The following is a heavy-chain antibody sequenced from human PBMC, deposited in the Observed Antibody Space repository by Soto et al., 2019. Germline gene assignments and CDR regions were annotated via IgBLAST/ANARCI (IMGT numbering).Heavy chain of an antibody. Sequence: SETLSLTCTVSGGSISSGGYYWSWIRQHPGKGLEWIGYIYYSGSTYYNPSLKSRVTISVDTSKNQFSLKLSSVTAADTAVYYCARDRRSTGIYYYYYYCMDGWRRGTTVTVSS. CDR1: GGSISSGGYY. CDR3: ARDRRSTGIYYYYYYCMDG. J-gene: IGHJ6*02. CDR2: IYYSGST. V-gene: IGHV4-31*03. D-gene: IGHD2-15*01.